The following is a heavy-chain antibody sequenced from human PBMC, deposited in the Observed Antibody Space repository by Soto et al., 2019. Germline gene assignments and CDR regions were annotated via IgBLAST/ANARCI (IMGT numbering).Heavy chain of an antibody. Sequence: SDCLSLTCAFCGDCVYISSYYGALIRQPPGKGLEWIGSIYYSGSTYYNPSLKSRVTISVDTSKNQFSLKLSSVTAADTAVYYCARLYRDIVVVTAIDYRGHGTLVTGFS. D-gene: IGHD2-21*02. V-gene: IGHV4-39*01. J-gene: IGHJ4*01. CDR1: GDCVYISSYY. CDR2: IYYSGST. CDR3: ARLYRDIVVVTAIDY.